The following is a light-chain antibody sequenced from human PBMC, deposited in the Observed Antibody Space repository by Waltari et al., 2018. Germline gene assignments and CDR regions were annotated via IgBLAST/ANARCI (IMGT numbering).Light chain of an antibody. V-gene: IGKV1-5*03. J-gene: IGKJ1*01. CDR2: NAS. CDR1: QSISTW. CDR3: QQYNTYRT. Sequence: DIQMTQSPSTLSASVGDRVTIACRASQSISTWLAWYQQKPGKAPKLLIYNASNLESGVPSRFIGSGSGTEFTLTITSLQPDDFATYYCQQYNTYRTFGQGTKVEVK.